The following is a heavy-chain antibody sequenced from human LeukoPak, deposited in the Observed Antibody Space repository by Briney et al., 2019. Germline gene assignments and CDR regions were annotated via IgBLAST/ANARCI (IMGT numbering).Heavy chain of an antibody. CDR1: GYTFTGYY. J-gene: IGHJ4*02. CDR2: INPNSGGT. Sequence: ASVKVSCKASGYTFTGYYMHWVRQAPGQGLEWMGWINPNSGGTNYAQKFQGRVTMTRDTSISTAYMELSRLRSDDTAVYYCARDPTGDSGSLGTPDYWGQGTLVTVPS. V-gene: IGHV1-2*02. D-gene: IGHD1-26*01. CDR3: ARDPTGDSGSLGTPDY.